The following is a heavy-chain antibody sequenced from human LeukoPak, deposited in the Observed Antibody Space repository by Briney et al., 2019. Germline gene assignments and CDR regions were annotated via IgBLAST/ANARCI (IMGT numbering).Heavy chain of an antibody. V-gene: IGHV4-4*02. Sequence: SETLSLTCAVSGGSISSSNWWNWVRQPPGKGLEWIGEIYHSGSANYNPSLKSRVTISVDKSTNQFSLKLSSVTAADTAVYYCARGDYYGSGSYELDIWGQGTMVTVSS. J-gene: IGHJ3*02. D-gene: IGHD3-10*01. CDR3: ARGDYYGSGSYELDI. CDR1: GGSISSSNW. CDR2: IYHSGSA.